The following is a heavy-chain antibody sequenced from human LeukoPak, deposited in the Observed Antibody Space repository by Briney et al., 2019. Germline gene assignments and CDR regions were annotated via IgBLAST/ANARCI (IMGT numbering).Heavy chain of an antibody. CDR1: GFTFDDYA. D-gene: IGHD5-18*01. J-gene: IGHJ4*02. V-gene: IGHV3-9*01. CDR2: TSWNSGSI. Sequence: PGGSLRLSCAASGFTFDDYAMHWVRQAPGKGLEWVSGTSWNSGSIGYADSVKGRFTISRDNAKNSLYLQMNSLRAEDTAVYYCARENGGYSYGYDYWGQGTLVTVSS. CDR3: ARENGGYSYGYDY.